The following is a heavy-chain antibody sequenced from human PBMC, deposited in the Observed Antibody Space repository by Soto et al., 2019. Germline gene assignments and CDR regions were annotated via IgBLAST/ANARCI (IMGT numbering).Heavy chain of an antibody. CDR2: LGGSGVST. D-gene: IGHD1-26*01. Sequence: EVQLLESGGGFVQSGGSLRLSCAASGFTFSTYAMSWVRQAPGKGLEWVSALGGSGVSTYYADSVKGRFTISRDNSKNTLYLEMNSLGAEDTAMYYCAKDVAPVGERGFDYWGQGTLVTVSS. CDR3: AKDVAPVGERGFDY. V-gene: IGHV3-23*01. J-gene: IGHJ4*02. CDR1: GFTFSTYA.